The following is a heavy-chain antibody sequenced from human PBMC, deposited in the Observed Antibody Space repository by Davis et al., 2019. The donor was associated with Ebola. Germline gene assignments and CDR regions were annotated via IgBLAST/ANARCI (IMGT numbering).Heavy chain of an antibody. CDR3: ARDRRSSSSGPYYYYGMDV. CDR2: ISSSSSYI. D-gene: IGHD6-6*01. CDR1: GFTFSSYS. J-gene: IGHJ6*02. Sequence: PGGSLRLSCAASGFTFSSYSMNWVRQAPGKGLEWVSSISSSSSYIYYADSVKGRFTISRDNAKNSLYLQMNSLRAEDTAVYYCARDRRSSSSGPYYYYGMDVWGQGATVIVSS. V-gene: IGHV3-21*01.